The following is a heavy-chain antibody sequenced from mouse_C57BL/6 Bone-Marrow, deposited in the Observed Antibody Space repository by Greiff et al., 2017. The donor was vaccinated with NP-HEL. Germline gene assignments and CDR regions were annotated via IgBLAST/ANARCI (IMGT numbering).Heavy chain of an antibody. CDR1: GYTFTSYW. V-gene: IGHV1-69*01. D-gene: IGHD1-1*01. Sequence: VQLQQPGAELVMPGASVKLSCKASGYTFTSYWMHWVKQRPGQGLEWIGEIDPSDSYTTYNQKFTGKSTLTVDKSSSTAYMQLSSLTSEDSAVYYCARSEYYGSSPGWYFDVWGTGTTVTVSS. CDR3: ARSEYYGSSPGWYFDV. J-gene: IGHJ1*03. CDR2: IDPSDSYT.